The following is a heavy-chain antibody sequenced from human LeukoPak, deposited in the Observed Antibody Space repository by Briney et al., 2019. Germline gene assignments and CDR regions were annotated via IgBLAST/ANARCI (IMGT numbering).Heavy chain of an antibody. CDR1: GFTFNNYA. J-gene: IGHJ6*02. Sequence: GGSLRLSCAASGFTFNNYAMHWVRQAPGKGLEWVAATSYGGGDKYYADSVRGRFAISRDNSKNTLYLQMNSLRIEDTAVYYCAKDDWGTESIGGVDDWGQGTTVTVSS. D-gene: IGHD1-1*01. CDR3: AKDDWGTESIGGVDD. CDR2: TSYGGGDK. V-gene: IGHV3-30*18.